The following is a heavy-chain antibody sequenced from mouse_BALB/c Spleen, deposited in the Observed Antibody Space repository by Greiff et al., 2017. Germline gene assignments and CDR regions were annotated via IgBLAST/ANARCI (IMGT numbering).Heavy chain of an antibody. CDR2: INPSNGRT. V-gene: IGHV1S81*02. CDR3: ASRYEYYFDY. CDR1: GYTFTSYW. D-gene: IGHD2-14*01. J-gene: IGHJ2*01. Sequence: QVQLQQPGAELVKPGASVKLSCKASGYTFTSYWMHWVKQRPEQGLEWIGEINPSNGRTNYNEKFKSKATLTVDKSSSTAYMQLSSLTSEDSAVYYCASRYEYYFDYWGQGTTLTVSS.